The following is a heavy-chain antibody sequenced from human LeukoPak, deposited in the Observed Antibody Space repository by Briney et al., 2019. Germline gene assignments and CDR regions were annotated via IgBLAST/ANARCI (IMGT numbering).Heavy chain of an antibody. CDR1: GFTFSNYE. Sequence: GGSLRLSCAVSGFTFSNYEMNWVRHAPGKGLEWISYISSSGSSIYYADSVKGSFTISRDNAKNSLYLQMQSLSSEDAAVFFFARERDYYYDSSAYLDDWGQGRLVTVS. V-gene: IGHV3-48*03. D-gene: IGHD3-22*01. CDR2: ISSSGSSI. J-gene: IGHJ4*02. CDR3: ARERDYYYDSSAYLDD.